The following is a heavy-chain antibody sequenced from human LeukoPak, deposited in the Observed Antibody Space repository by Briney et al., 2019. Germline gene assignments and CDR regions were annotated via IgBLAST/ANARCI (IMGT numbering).Heavy chain of an antibody. Sequence: GGSLRLSCAASGFTFSSYWIHWVRQAPGKGLVWVSRINSDGSSTIYADSVKGRFTISRDNAKNTLYLQMNSLGAEDTAVYYCARGASSNWYDYWGQGTLVTVSS. D-gene: IGHD6-13*01. CDR3: ARGASSNWYDY. J-gene: IGHJ4*02. CDR1: GFTFSSYW. V-gene: IGHV3-74*01. CDR2: INSDGSST.